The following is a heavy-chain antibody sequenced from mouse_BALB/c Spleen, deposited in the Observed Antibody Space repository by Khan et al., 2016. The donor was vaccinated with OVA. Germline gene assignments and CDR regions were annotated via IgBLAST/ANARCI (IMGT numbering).Heavy chain of an antibody. CDR1: GYSITTDYA. J-gene: IGHJ2*01. CDR2: KSYSGNT. V-gene: IGHV3-2*02. CDR3: ARVYGGDFDY. D-gene: IGHD1-1*01. Sequence: EVQLQESGPGLVKPSQSLSLTCTVTGYSITTDYAWNWIRQFPGNKLEWMGFKSYSGNTKYNQSLKSRISITRDTSKNQFFLQLKSVTTEDTARYYCARVYGGDFDYWGQGTTLTVSS.